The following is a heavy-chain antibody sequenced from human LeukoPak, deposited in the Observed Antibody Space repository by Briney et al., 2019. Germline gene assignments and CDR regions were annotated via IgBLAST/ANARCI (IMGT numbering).Heavy chain of an antibody. CDR3: TRDQGIPGYIPMEYFDY. J-gene: IGHJ4*02. CDR1: GFTFGDYA. Sequence: GGSLRLYCIASGFTFGDYAMSWVRQAPGKGLEWVGFIKSKAFGGTTDYAASVKGRFSISRDDSKTIVYLQMNNLKTEDTAVYYCTRDQGIPGYIPMEYFDYWGQGTLVTVSS. CDR2: IKSKAFGGTT. V-gene: IGHV3-49*04. D-gene: IGHD2-2*01.